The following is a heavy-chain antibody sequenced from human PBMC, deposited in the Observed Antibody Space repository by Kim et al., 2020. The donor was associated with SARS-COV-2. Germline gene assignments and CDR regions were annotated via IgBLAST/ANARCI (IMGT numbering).Heavy chain of an antibody. CDR2: IDPSDSYT. D-gene: IGHD3-3*01. J-gene: IGHJ6*02. V-gene: IGHV5-10-1*01. CDR1: GYSFTSYW. CDR3: AYGSERSGYYTNGMDV. Sequence: GESLKISCKGSGYSFTSYWISWVRQMPGKGLEWMGRIDPSDSYTNYSPSFQGHVTISADKSISTAYLQWSSLKASDTAMYYCAYGSERSGYYTNGMDVWGQGTTVTVSS.